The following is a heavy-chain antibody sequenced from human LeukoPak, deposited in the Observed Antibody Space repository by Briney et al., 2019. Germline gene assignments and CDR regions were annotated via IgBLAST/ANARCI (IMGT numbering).Heavy chain of an antibody. V-gene: IGHV1-18*01. CDR2: ISAYNGNT. CDR3: ASNFGYTGYYYYYMDV. Sequence: GASVKVSCKASAYTFTSYGISWVRQAPGQGREWMGWISAYNGNTNYAQKLQGRVNMTTDTSTSTAYMELRSLRSDDTAVYYCASNFGYTGYYYYYMDVWGKGTTVTVSS. CDR1: AYTFTSYG. J-gene: IGHJ6*03. D-gene: IGHD6-13*01.